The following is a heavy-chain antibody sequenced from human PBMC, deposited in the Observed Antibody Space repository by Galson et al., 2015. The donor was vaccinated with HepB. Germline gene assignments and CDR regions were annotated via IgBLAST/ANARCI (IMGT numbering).Heavy chain of an antibody. CDR1: GGSFSGYY. CDR2: INRSEGT. D-gene: IGHD3-16*01. CDR3: ARGSPLGQNWVDP. Sequence: SETLSLTCAVYGGSFSGYYWSWIRQPPGKALEWIGEINRSEGTHYNPSLKSRVTISIETSKNHFSLNLISVTAADTAIYYCARGSPLGQNWVDPWGQGTLVTVSS. V-gene: IGHV4-34*01. J-gene: IGHJ5*02.